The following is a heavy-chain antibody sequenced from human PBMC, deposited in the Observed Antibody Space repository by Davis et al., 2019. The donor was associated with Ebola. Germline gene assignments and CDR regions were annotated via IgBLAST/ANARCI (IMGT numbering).Heavy chain of an antibody. CDR3: AKDDYHSGSPFDY. J-gene: IGHJ4*02. V-gene: IGHV3-30*02. D-gene: IGHD1-26*01. CDR1: GFTLNSYG. CDR2: IRSDGKE. Sequence: GESLKISCAASGFTLNSYGMHWVRQAPGKGLEWVAFIRSDGKECYADSVKGRFTISRDNSKNTLYLQMNSLRAEDTAVYYCAKDDYHSGSPFDYWGQGTLVTVSS.